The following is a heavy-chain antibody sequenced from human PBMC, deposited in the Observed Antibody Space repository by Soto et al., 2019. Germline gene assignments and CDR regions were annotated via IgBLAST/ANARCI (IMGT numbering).Heavy chain of an antibody. CDR3: ARDLTPVATIQYYYYYYMDV. D-gene: IGHD5-12*01. V-gene: IGHV3-21*01. CDR1: GFTFSSYS. Sequence: GGSLRLSCAASGFTFSSYSMNWVRQAPGKGLEWVSSISSSSSYIYYADSVKGRFTISRDNAKNSLYLQMNSLRAEDTAVYYCARDLTPVATIQYYYYYYMDVWGKGTTVTVSS. CDR2: ISSSSSYI. J-gene: IGHJ6*03.